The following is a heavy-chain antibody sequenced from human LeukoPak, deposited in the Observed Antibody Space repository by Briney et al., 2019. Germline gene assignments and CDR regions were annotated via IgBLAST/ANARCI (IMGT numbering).Heavy chain of an antibody. D-gene: IGHD3-10*01. J-gene: IGHJ5*02. Sequence: WGGLGFSWAPPGFTFSRYAMCWVRQPPGRGVGWVWAICGSGGSTYYADSVKDRFTISRDNSKNTLYLQMNSLRAEDTAVYYCAKARPGWFGELLINWFDPWGQGTLVTVSS. V-gene: IGHV3-23*01. CDR3: AKARPGWFGELLINWFDP. CDR1: GFTFSRYA. CDR2: ICGSGGST.